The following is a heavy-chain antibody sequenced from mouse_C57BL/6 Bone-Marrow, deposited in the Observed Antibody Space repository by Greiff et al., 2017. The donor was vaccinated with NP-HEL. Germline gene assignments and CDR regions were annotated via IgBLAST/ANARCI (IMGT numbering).Heavy chain of an antibody. CDR2: IYPRSGNT. Sequence: VQLVESGAELARPGASVKLSCKASGYTFTSYGISWVKQRTGQGLEWIGEIYPRSGNTYYNEKFKGKATLTADKSSSTAYMELRSLTSEDSAVYFCAEFYDGYCWYFDVWGTGTTVTVSS. D-gene: IGHD2-3*01. CDR1: GYTFTSYG. V-gene: IGHV1-81*01. J-gene: IGHJ1*03. CDR3: AEFYDGYCWYFDV.